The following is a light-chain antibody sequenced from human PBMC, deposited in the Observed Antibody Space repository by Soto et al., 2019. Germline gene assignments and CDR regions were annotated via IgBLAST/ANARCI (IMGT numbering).Light chain of an antibody. Sequence: DIQMTQSPSSLSESVGDRVTITCRASQSISNFLNWYQQKPGKAPKLLISAASSLQSGVPSRFSGSGSGTDFTLTISSLQPEDFATYYCQQSYSTPRTFAQGTKLEIK. CDR1: QSISNF. CDR2: AAS. J-gene: IGKJ2*01. CDR3: QQSYSTPRT. V-gene: IGKV1-39*01.